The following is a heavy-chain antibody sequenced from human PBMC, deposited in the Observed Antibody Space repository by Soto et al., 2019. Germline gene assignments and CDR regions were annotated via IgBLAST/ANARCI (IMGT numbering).Heavy chain of an antibody. D-gene: IGHD6-13*01. V-gene: IGHV4-34*01. Sequence: SETLSLTCAVYGGSFSGYYWSWIRQPPGKGLEWIGEIDHSGSTNYNPSLKSRVTISVDTSKNQFSLKLSSVTAADTAVYYCANWASIAAAGFDPWGQGTLVTVSS. CDR2: IDHSGST. J-gene: IGHJ5*02. CDR1: GGSFSGYY. CDR3: ANWASIAAAGFDP.